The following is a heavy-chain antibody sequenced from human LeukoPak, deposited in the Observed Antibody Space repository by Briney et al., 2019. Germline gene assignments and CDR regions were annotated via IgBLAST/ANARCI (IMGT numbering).Heavy chain of an antibody. Sequence: SETLSLTCTASGGALNSTRYHWGWIRQPPGKGLEWIGTIYNRGSTFYNPSLESRVTISVDTSKNQFSLRLTSVTAADTAVYHCARVGYDRSGYYLRPFDYWGQGTLVTVSS. CDR2: IYNRGST. CDR3: ARVGYDRSGYYLRPFDY. J-gene: IGHJ4*02. D-gene: IGHD3-22*01. CDR1: GGALNSTRYH. V-gene: IGHV4-39*01.